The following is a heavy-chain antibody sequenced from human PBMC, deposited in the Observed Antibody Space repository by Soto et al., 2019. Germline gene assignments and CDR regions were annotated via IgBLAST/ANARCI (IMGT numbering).Heavy chain of an antibody. J-gene: IGHJ6*02. V-gene: IGHV4-31*03. CDR2: IYYSGST. D-gene: IGHD2-15*01. CDR1: GGSISSGGYY. Sequence: PSETLSLTCTVSGGSISSGGYYWSWIRQHPGKGLEWIGYIYYSGSTYYNPSLKSRVTISVDTSKNQFSLKLSSVTAADTAVYYCARDEIRGDCSGGSCYEFYYYYYGMDVWGQGTTVTVSS. CDR3: ARDEIRGDCSGGSCYEFYYYYYGMDV.